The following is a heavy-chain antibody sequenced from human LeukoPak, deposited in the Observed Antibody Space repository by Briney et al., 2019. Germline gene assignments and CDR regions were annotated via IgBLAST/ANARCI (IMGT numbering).Heavy chain of an antibody. CDR1: GITLSNYR. CDR2: ISGSGGST. Sequence: GGSLRLSCVVSGITLSNYRMSWVRQAPAKGVAWVARISGSGGSTNYAGSVGGRFTNSRDDPRNTLFLRMNSLRAEDTAVYFCAKRGVVIRFILDGFHKEAYYFDSWGQGALVTVSS. CDR3: AKRGVVIRFILDGFHKEAYYFDS. D-gene: IGHD3/OR15-3a*01. V-gene: IGHV3-23*01. J-gene: IGHJ4*02.